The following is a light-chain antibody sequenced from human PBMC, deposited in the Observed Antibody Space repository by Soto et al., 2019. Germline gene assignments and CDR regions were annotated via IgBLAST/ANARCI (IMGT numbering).Light chain of an antibody. Sequence: QSVLTQPASVTGSPGQSITISCTGTSSDVGGYNYVSWYQQHPGKAPKLMIYDVSNRPSGVSNRFSGSKSGNTASLTISGLQAEDEADYYCSSYTSRSSSTYVFGTGTKVTAL. CDR1: SSDVGGYNY. CDR3: SSYTSRSSSTYV. CDR2: DVS. V-gene: IGLV2-14*01. J-gene: IGLJ1*01.